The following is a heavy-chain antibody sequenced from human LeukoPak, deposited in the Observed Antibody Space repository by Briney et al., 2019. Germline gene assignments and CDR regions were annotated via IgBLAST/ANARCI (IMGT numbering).Heavy chain of an antibody. CDR1: GGSISSYY. J-gene: IGHJ4*02. CDR3: ARATMVRGVALDY. Sequence: SETLSLTCTVSGGSISSYYWSWIRQPPGKGLEWIGYIYYSGSTNYNPSLKSRVTISVDTSKNQLSLKLSSVTAADTAVYYCARATMVRGVALDYWGQGTLVTVSS. CDR2: IYYSGST. D-gene: IGHD3-10*01. V-gene: IGHV4-59*08.